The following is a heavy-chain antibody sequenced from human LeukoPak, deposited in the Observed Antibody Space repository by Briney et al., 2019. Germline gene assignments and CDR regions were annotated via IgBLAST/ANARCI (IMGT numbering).Heavy chain of an antibody. CDR2: ISSSSSTI. J-gene: IGHJ4*02. Sequence: GGSLRLSCAASGFTFSSYSMNWVRQAPGKGLEWVSYISSSSSTIYYADSVKGRFTISRDNAKNSLYLQMNSLRAEDTAVYYCARPPLYCSGGSCLDYWGQGTLVTVSS. CDR3: ARPPLYCSGGSCLDY. CDR1: GFTFSSYS. D-gene: IGHD2-15*01. V-gene: IGHV3-48*01.